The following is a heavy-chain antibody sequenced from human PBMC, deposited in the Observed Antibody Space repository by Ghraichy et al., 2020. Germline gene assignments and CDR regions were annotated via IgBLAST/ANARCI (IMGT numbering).Heavy chain of an antibody. CDR3: ARQGQSSTWVYYFDY. CDR2: IWYDGSYK. D-gene: IGHD6-6*01. J-gene: IGHJ4*02. V-gene: IGHV3-33*01. Sequence: GGSLRLSCAASGFTFSNYGMHWVRQAPGKGLEWVALIWYDGSYKYYADSVKGRFTISRDNSKNTLYLQMNSLTAEDTAVYYCARQGQSSTWVYYFDYWGQGTLVTVSS. CDR1: GFTFSNYG.